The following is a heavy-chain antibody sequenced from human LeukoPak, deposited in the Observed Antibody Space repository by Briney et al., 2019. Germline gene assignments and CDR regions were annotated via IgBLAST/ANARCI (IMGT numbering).Heavy chain of an antibody. J-gene: IGHJ4*02. CDR1: GFSLSIYS. D-gene: IGHD5-18*01. CDR2: ISSSGNTI. CDR3: SRLRGNSYGYADY. Sequence: GGSLRLSCAASGFSLSIYSMNLVRQAPGKGLEWISYISSSGNTIDYADSVNGRFTISRDNAKNSLYLQMNGLIAEDTAVYYCSRLRGNSYGYADYWGQGTLVTVSS. V-gene: IGHV3-48*04.